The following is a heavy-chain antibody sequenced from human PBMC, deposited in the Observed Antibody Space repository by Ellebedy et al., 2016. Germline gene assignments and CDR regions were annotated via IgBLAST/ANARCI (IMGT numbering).Heavy chain of an antibody. Sequence: GESLKISXAASGFTFSSYWMSWVRQAPGKGLEWVANIKQDGSEKYYVDSVKGRFTISRDNAKNSLYLQMNSLRAEDTAVYYCAREYYYGSGRPGFDYWGQGTLVTVSS. CDR2: IKQDGSEK. V-gene: IGHV3-7*01. CDR3: AREYYYGSGRPGFDY. J-gene: IGHJ4*02. D-gene: IGHD3-10*01. CDR1: GFTFSSYW.